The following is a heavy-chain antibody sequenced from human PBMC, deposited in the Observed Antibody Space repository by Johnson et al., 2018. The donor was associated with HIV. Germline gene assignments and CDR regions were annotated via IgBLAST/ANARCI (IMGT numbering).Heavy chain of an antibody. CDR2: ISYDGSNK. Sequence: QVKLLESGGGVVQPGRSLRLSCAASGFTFSNYAMHWVRQAPGKGLEWVTVISYDGSNKYYADSVKGRFTISRDNSKNTLYLQMNSLRAEDTAVYYCAKDCQWASSTQGAFDIWGQGTMVTVSS. J-gene: IGHJ3*02. V-gene: IGHV3-30-3*01. D-gene: IGHD6-6*01. CDR1: GFTFSNYA. CDR3: AKDCQWASSTQGAFDI.